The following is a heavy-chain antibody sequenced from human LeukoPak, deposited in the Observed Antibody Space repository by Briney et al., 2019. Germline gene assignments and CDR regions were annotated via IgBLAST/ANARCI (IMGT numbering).Heavy chain of an antibody. V-gene: IGHV3-66*01. CDR3: ARDHKITYYYDSSGYRSDASDI. J-gene: IGHJ3*02. Sequence: GGSLRLSCAASGFTVSSNYMSWVRQAPGKGLEWVSVIYSGGSTYYADSVKGRFTISRDNSKNTLYLQMNSLRAEDTAVYYCARDHKITYYYDSSGYRSDASDIWGQGTMVTVSS. CDR2: IYSGGST. D-gene: IGHD3-22*01. CDR1: GFTVSSNY.